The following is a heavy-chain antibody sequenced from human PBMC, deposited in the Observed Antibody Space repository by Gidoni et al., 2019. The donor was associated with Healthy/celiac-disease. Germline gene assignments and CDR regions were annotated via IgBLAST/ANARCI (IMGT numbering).Heavy chain of an antibody. Sequence: QVQLVESGGGVVQSGRSLRLSCAASGFTFSSYGMHWARQAPGKGMEWVAVIWYDGSNKYYADSVKGRFTISRDNSKNTLYLQMNSLRAEDTAVYYCARDLYSYGPGGLDYWGQGTLVTVSS. V-gene: IGHV3-33*01. D-gene: IGHD5-18*01. CDR1: GFTFSSYG. CDR3: ARDLYSYGPGGLDY. J-gene: IGHJ4*02. CDR2: IWYDGSNK.